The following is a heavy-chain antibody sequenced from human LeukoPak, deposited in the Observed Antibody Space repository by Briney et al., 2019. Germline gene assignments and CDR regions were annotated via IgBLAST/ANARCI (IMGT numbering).Heavy chain of an antibody. CDR2: IYSGGST. D-gene: IGHD6-19*01. J-gene: IGHJ4*02. CDR1: GFTVYTNY. CDR3: ARGEPTAVAESFDY. Sequence: GGSLRLSCEASGFTVYTNYMGWVRQAPGKGLDWVSIIYSGGSTFYADSVKGRFTISRDNYKNTLFLQMNSLKPEDTAVYYCARGEPTAVAESFDYWGQGTLVTVSS. V-gene: IGHV3-53*01.